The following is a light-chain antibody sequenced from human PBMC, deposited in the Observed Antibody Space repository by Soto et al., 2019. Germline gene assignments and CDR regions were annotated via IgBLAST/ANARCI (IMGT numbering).Light chain of an antibody. Sequence: DIQMTQSPSSLSASVGDRVTITCQASQDITNYSNWYQQKPGKPPKLLINDAYNLETGVPSRFSGSGSGTHFSFTINSLQPEDFATYYCQQYDDLPITFGLGTRLDIK. CDR1: QDITNY. J-gene: IGKJ5*01. V-gene: IGKV1-33*01. CDR3: QQYDDLPIT. CDR2: DAY.